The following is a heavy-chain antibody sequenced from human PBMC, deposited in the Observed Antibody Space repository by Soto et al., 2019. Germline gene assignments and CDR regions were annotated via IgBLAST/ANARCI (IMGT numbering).Heavy chain of an antibody. D-gene: IGHD2-2*02. Sequence: EVQLVESGGGLVLPGGSPRLSCAASGFIFSSSWMTWVRQAPGKGLEWVANITPDGSEVYYADSVKGRFTISRDNARNSLYMQMSSLRAEDTAVYYCAREYLLKAIPIYQYFYYAMDVWGQGTTVIVSS. J-gene: IGHJ6*02. CDR1: GFIFSSSW. V-gene: IGHV3-7*03. CDR2: ITPDGSEV. CDR3: AREYLLKAIPIYQYFYYAMDV.